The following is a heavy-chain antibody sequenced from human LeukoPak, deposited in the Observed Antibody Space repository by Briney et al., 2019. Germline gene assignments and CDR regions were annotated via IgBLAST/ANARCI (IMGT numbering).Heavy chain of an antibody. D-gene: IGHD2-2*01. CDR1: GYSISSGYY. J-gene: IGHJ5*02. Sequence: SETLSLTCAVSGYSISSGYYWGWIRQPPGKGLEWIGSIYHSGSTHYNPSLKSRVTISVDTSKNQFSLKLSSVTAADTAVYYCAREFRRKPAAISSKYNWFDPWGQGTLVTVSS. CDR3: AREFRRKPAAISSKYNWFDP. CDR2: IYHSGST. V-gene: IGHV4-38-2*02.